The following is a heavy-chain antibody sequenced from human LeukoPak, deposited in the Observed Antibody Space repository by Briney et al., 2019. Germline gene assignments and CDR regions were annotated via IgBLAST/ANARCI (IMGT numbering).Heavy chain of an antibody. CDR3: ARLRRSIAAAGRVYNWFDP. V-gene: IGHV4-59*01. J-gene: IGHJ5*02. Sequence: SETLSLTCTVSGGSISSYYWSWIRQPPGKGLEWIGYIYYSGSTNYNPSLKSRVTISVDTSKNQFSLKLSSVTAADTAVYYCARLRRSIAAAGRVYNWFDPWGQGTLVTVSS. CDR2: IYYSGST. D-gene: IGHD6-13*01. CDR1: GGSISSYY.